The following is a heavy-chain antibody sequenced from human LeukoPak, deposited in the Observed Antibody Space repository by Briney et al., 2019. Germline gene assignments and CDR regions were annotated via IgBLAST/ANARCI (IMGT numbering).Heavy chain of an antibody. CDR3: AKGYCSSTSCYVDY. V-gene: IGHV3-9*03. Sequence: GRSLRLSCAASGFTFDDYAMHWVRQAPGKGLEWVSGIGWNSGSIGYADSVKGRFTISRDNAKNSLYLQMNSLRAEDMALYYCAKGYCSSTSCYVDYWGQGTLVTVSS. CDR2: IGWNSGSI. J-gene: IGHJ4*02. D-gene: IGHD2-2*01. CDR1: GFTFDDYA.